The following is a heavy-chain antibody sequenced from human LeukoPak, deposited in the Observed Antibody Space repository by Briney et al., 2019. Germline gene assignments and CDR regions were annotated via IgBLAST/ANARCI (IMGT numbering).Heavy chain of an antibody. CDR1: GFNFRSYG. CDR3: AKGGSSSWDFFDY. D-gene: IGHD6-13*01. CDR2: IRYDANIE. V-gene: IGHV3-30*02. J-gene: IGHJ4*02. Sequence: GGSLRLSCAASGFNFRSYGMHWVRQAPGKGLEWVAFIRYDANIEYYADSVKGRFTISRDNSKNTLFLQMNSLRAVDTAVYYCAKGGSSSWDFFDYWGQGTLVTVSS.